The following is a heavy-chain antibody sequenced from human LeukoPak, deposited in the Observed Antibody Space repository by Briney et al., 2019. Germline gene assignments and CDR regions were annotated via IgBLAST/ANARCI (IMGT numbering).Heavy chain of an antibody. D-gene: IGHD2-15*01. CDR3: ARDHVVVVAAIAFDI. V-gene: IGHV3-7*01. CDR2: IKQDGSEK. Sequence: PGGSLRLSCAASGFTFSSYWMSWVRQAPGKGLEWVANIKQDGSEKYYVDSVKGRFTISRDNAKNSLYLQMNSLRAEDTAVYYCARDHVVVVAAIAFDIWGQGTMVTVSS. J-gene: IGHJ3*02. CDR1: GFTFSSYW.